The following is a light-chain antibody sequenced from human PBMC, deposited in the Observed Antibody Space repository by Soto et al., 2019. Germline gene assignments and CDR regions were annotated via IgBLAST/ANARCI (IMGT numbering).Light chain of an antibody. J-gene: IGKJ4*01. CDR3: QQYNNWPPLA. V-gene: IGKV3-15*01. CDR2: GPS. Sequence: EIVMTQSPATLSVSPGERATLSCRASQSVSSNLAWYQQKPGQAPRLLIYGPSTRATGIPARFSGSGSGTEFTLTVSSLQSEDFAVYYWQQYNNWPPLAFGGGTKVEI. CDR1: QSVSSN.